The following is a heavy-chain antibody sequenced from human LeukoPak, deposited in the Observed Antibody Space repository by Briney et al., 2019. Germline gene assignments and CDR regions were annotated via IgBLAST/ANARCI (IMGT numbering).Heavy chain of an antibody. V-gene: IGHV4-34*01. CDR1: GGSFSGYY. Sequence: SETLSLTCAVYGGSFSGYYWSWIRQPPGKGLEWIGEINHSGSTNYNTSLKSRVTISVDTSKNQFSLKLSSVTAADTAVYYCASSYDSSSVDYWGQGTLVTVSS. D-gene: IGHD6-6*01. J-gene: IGHJ4*02. CDR2: INHSGST. CDR3: ASSYDSSSVDY.